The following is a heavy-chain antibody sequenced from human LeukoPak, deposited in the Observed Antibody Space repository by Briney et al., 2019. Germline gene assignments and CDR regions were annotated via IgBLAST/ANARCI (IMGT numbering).Heavy chain of an antibody. J-gene: IGHJ4*02. Sequence: PSETLSLTCAVSGGPISSATYYWSWMRQPPGKGLELVGHIYNSGRTYYNPSLKRRLTMSLDTSRNQFSLRLSSVTAADTAVYHCARVADEFGDYGFDSWGQGTLVTVSS. D-gene: IGHD4-17*01. CDR1: GGPISSATYY. CDR2: IYNSGRT. V-gene: IGHV4-30-4*01. CDR3: ARVADEFGDYGFDS.